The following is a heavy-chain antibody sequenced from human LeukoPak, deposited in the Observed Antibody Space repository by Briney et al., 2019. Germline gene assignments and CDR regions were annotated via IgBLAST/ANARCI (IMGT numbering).Heavy chain of an antibody. D-gene: IGHD4-17*01. Sequence: SETLSLTCTVSGGSISSYYWSWIRQPPGKGLEWIGYIYYSGSTNYNPSLKSRVTISVDTSKNQFSLKLSSVTAADTAVYYCASTDYGDYWPDYWSQGTLVTVSS. CDR3: ASTDYGDYWPDY. J-gene: IGHJ4*02. CDR1: GGSISSYY. CDR2: IYYSGST. V-gene: IGHV4-59*08.